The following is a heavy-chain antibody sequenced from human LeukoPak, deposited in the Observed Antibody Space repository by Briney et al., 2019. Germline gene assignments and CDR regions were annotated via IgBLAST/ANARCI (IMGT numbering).Heavy chain of an antibody. CDR2: ISGSGGST. CDR1: GFTFSSYA. CDR3: AKGQKDEYYFDY. V-gene: IGHV3-23*01. J-gene: IGHJ4*02. Sequence: GGSLRLSCAASGFTFSSYAMSWVRQAPGKGLEWVPAISGSGGSTYYADSVKGRFTISRDNSKNTLYLQMNSLRAEDTAVYYCAKGQKDEYYFDYWGQGTLVTVSS.